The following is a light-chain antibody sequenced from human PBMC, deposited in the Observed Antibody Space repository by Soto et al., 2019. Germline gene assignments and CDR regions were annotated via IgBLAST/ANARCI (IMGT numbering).Light chain of an antibody. CDR1: QSISRW. Sequence: DIQMPQSPSALSASVGDRVPSTCRASQSISRWLAWYQPKQGKAPTLLIYKATSLEGGVPSRFSASGSATDFTLTISSLQPDDLETYDCQQYSGHYTVGQGNKLEI. J-gene: IGKJ2*01. CDR3: QQYSGHYT. V-gene: IGKV1-5*03. CDR2: KAT.